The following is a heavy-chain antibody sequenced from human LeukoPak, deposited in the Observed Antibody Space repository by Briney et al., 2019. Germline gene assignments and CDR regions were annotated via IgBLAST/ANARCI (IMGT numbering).Heavy chain of an antibody. CDR2: IKQDGSEK. Sequence: GGSLRLSCAASGFTFSSYWMSWVRQAPGKGLEWVANIKQDGSEKYYVDSVKGRFTISRDNTMNSLYLQMNSLRAEDTAVYYCARDRMYYDYVWGSYRYNDYWGQGTLVTVSS. D-gene: IGHD3-16*02. CDR3: ARDRMYYDYVWGSYRYNDY. CDR1: GFTFSSYW. J-gene: IGHJ4*02. V-gene: IGHV3-7*01.